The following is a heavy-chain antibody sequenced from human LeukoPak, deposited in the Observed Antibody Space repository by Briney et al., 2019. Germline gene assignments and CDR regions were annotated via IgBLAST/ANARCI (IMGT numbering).Heavy chain of an antibody. CDR3: AREHPGYCSGGSCFANPPNYMDV. CDR1: GFTFSRYW. D-gene: IGHD2-15*01. Sequence: PGGSLRLSCAASGFTFSRYWMSWVRQAPGKGLEWVANIKKDGSEKYYVDSVKGRFTISRDNAKNSLYLQMNSLIAEDTAVYYCAREHPGYCSGGSCFANPPNYMDVWGKGTTVTVSS. J-gene: IGHJ6*03. V-gene: IGHV3-7*01. CDR2: IKKDGSEK.